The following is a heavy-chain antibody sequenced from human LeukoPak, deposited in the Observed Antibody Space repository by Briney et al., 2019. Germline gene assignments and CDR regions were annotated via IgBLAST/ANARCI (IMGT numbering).Heavy chain of an antibody. Sequence: ASVKVSCKASGYTFTGSRMQWARQAPGQGLEWMGWINPGNGDTSSEQKFQGRVTMTRDTSISTVYMELSRLTSDDTAVYYCARSWYGMDVWGQGTTVIVSS. CDR3: ARSWYGMDV. J-gene: IGHJ6*02. V-gene: IGHV1-2*02. CDR2: INPGNGDT. CDR1: GYTFTGSR. D-gene: IGHD6-13*01.